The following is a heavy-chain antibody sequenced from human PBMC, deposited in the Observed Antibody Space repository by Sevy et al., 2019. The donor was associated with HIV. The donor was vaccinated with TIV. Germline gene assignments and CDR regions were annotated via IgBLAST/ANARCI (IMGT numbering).Heavy chain of an antibody. CDR1: GFTFSNYG. J-gene: IGHJ4*02. CDR3: ARGGDFNDRSAKRDFDY. Sequence: GGSLRLSCAASGFTFSNYGMHWVRQAPGKGLEWVAVIWNDGSNKYYADSVKDRFTISRDNSKNKLYLQMNSLRVEDTAVYFCARGGDFNDRSAKRDFDYWGQGTLVTVSS. D-gene: IGHD3-22*01. V-gene: IGHV3-33*01. CDR2: IWNDGSNK.